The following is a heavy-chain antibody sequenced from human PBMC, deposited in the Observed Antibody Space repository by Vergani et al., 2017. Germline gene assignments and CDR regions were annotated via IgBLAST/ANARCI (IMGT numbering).Heavy chain of an antibody. J-gene: IGHJ3*02. V-gene: IGHV2-70*15. Sequence: QVTLRESGPALVKPTQTLTRTFTFSGFSLSTSGMCASWIRQPPGKALEWLARIDWDDDKYYSTSLKTRLTISKEHAKTQVVLTMTNMDPVDTATYYCARIRAIPSLGTNDAFDIWGQGTMVTVSS. CDR2: IDWDDDK. CDR1: GFSLSTSGMC. D-gene: IGHD1-1*01. CDR3: ARIRAIPSLGTNDAFDI.